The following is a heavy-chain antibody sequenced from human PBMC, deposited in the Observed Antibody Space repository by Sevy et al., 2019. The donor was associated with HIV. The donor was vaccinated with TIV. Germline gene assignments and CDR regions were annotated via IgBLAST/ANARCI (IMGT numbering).Heavy chain of an antibody. Sequence: SETLSLTCTVSGGSISGYYWSWIRQPPGKGLEWIGYIYYSGSTNYNPSLKNRVTMSLDTYENQFFLKMSSVTAADTAVYYCARTPVIMITSGGVIALRQFDFWGQGTLVTVSS. CDR2: IYYSGST. V-gene: IGHV4-59*01. CDR1: GGSISGYY. D-gene: IGHD3-16*02. CDR3: ARTPVIMITSGGVIALRQFDF. J-gene: IGHJ4*02.